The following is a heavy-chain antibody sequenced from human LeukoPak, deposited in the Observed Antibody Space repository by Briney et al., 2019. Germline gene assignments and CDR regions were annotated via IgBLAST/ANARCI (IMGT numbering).Heavy chain of an antibody. CDR2: ISYNGGYR. D-gene: IGHD2-2*01. V-gene: IGHV3-33*05. CDR1: GFTFTTYG. J-gene: IGHJ4*02. CDR3: ARAPFSTYPLDY. Sequence: GGSLRLSCTASGFTFTTYGLHWVRQAPGKGLEWVAVISYNGGYRHYADSVKGRFTISRDNSKNTLYLQMNSLRAEDTAVYYCARAPFSTYPLDYWGQGTLVTVSS.